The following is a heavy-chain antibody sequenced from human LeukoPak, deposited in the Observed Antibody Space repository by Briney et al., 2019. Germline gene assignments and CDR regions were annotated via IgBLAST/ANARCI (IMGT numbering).Heavy chain of an antibody. CDR3: ANGNRCTSPNCLGYYYFYMDV. D-gene: IGHD2-8*01. J-gene: IGHJ6*03. CDR1: GFTFNSYA. CDR2: MSGSGGST. Sequence: GGSLRLSCAASGFTFNSYAMSWVRQAPGKGLESVSAMSGSGGSTYYADSVKGRFTISRDNAKNTLYLQMNSLRAEDTAVYYCANGNRCTSPNCLGYYYFYMDVWGKGTTVTVSS. V-gene: IGHV3-23*01.